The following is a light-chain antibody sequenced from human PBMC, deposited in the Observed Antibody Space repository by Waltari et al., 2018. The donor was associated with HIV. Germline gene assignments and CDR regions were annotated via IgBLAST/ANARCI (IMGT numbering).Light chain of an antibody. V-gene: IGKV3-20*01. CDR1: QSVSNNY. Sequence: EIVLTQSPGTLPLSPGERATLSCRASQSVSNNYLSWYQQKPGQAPRLLIFGASNRAAGSPDRFSGSGSGTDFTLTISRLEPEDVAMYYCQQYGGSPLVTFGGGTKVEIK. CDR2: GAS. J-gene: IGKJ4*01. CDR3: QQYGGSPLVT.